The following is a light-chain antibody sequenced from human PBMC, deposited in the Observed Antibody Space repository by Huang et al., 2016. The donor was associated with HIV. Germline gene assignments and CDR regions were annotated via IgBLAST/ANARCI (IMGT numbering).Light chain of an antibody. J-gene: IGKJ4*01. CDR1: QSIDTS. V-gene: IGKV1-39*01. CDR2: AAS. Sequence: DIQMTQSPSSLSASVGDRVTITCRASQSIDTSVNWYQQKPGKAPKLLIYAASILQSGVPSRFSGSGSGTDFTLTISSLQPEDFATFYCQQSYSTPLTFGGGTKVEIK. CDR3: QQSYSTPLT.